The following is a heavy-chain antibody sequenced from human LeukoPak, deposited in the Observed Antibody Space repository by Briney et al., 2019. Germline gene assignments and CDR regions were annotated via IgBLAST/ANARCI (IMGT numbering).Heavy chain of an antibody. CDR1: GGSISSCDYY. J-gene: IGHJ5*02. CDR2: IYYSGST. D-gene: IGHD2-15*01. Sequence: PSETLSLTCTVSGGSISSCDYYWSWIRQPPGKGLEWIGYIYYSGSTYYNPSLKSRVTISVDTSKNQFSLKLSSVTAADTAVYYCASRYCSGGSCYRGWFDPWGQGTLVTVSS. CDR3: ASRYCSGGSCYRGWFDP. V-gene: IGHV4-30-4*01.